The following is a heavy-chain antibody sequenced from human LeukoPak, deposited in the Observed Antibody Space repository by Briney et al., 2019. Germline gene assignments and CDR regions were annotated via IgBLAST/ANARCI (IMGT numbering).Heavy chain of an antibody. Sequence: GGSLRLSCAASGFTFSSYAMHWVRQAPGKGLEWVAVISYDGSNKYYADSVKGRFTISRDNSMNTLYLQMNSLRAEDTAVYYCARGEGYDSSGYYYFDYWGQGTLVTVSS. D-gene: IGHD3-22*01. J-gene: IGHJ4*02. CDR1: GFTFSSYA. V-gene: IGHV3-30-3*01. CDR2: ISYDGSNK. CDR3: ARGEGYDSSGYYYFDY.